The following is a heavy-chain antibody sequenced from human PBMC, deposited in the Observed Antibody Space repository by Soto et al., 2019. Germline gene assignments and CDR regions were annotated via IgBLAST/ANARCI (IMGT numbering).Heavy chain of an antibody. Sequence: GGSLRLSCAVSGFTFSTYWMSLVRQAPGKGLECVANIKQDASEKYYVDSVKGRFTISRDNAKDSLYLQMNSLRAEDTAVYYCARDETYYYGSGPVGGQGTLVTVSS. D-gene: IGHD3-10*01. J-gene: IGHJ4*02. V-gene: IGHV3-7*01. CDR1: GFTFSTYW. CDR2: IKQDASEK. CDR3: ARDETYYYGSGPV.